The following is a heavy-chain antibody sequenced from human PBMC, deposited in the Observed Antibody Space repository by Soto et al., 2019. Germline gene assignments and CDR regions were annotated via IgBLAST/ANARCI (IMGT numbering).Heavy chain of an antibody. Sequence: QVQLVQSGAEVKKPGASVKVSCEATGYTFTGNYLHWVRQAPGQGLEWMGWIHPHSGATKYAQKFQGWVTMTRDTSISTAYLVLSSLKSNDTAVYYCVREGVGPTYGWFDPWGQGTLVTVSS. D-gene: IGHD2-8*01. J-gene: IGHJ5*02. CDR3: VREGVGPTYGWFDP. V-gene: IGHV1-2*04. CDR1: GYTFTGNY. CDR2: IHPHSGAT.